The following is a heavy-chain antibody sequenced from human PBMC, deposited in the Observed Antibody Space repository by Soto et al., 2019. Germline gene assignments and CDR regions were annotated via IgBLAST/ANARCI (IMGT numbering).Heavy chain of an antibody. CDR2: ISGSGGST. CDR1: GFTFSSYA. D-gene: IGHD6-19*01. Sequence: GGSLRLSCAASGFTFSSYAMSWVRRAPGKGLEWVSAISGSGGSTYYADSVKGRFTISRDNSKNTLYLQMNSLRAEDTAVYYCAKEAVAGTIGEYYFDYWGQGTLVTVSS. J-gene: IGHJ4*02. CDR3: AKEAVAGTIGEYYFDY. V-gene: IGHV3-23*01.